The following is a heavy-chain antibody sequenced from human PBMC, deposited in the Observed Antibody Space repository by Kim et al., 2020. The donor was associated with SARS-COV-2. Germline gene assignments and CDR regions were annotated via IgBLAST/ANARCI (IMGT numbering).Heavy chain of an antibody. Sequence: GGSLRLSCAASGFTFSDHYMDWVRQAPGKGLEWVGRTRNKANSYTTEYAASVKGRFTISRDDSKNSLYLQMNSLKTEDTAVYYCARHSSSFVAYDYWGQGTLVTVSS. V-gene: IGHV3-72*01. D-gene: IGHD6-13*01. CDR3: ARHSSSFVAYDY. CDR1: GFTFSDHY. J-gene: IGHJ4*02. CDR2: TRNKANSYTT.